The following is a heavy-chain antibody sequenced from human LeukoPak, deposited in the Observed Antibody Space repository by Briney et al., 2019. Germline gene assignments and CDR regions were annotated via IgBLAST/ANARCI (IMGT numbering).Heavy chain of an antibody. CDR2: ISAYNGNT. CDR1: GYTFTSYG. V-gene: IGHV1-18*01. CDR3: ARSALYYYDSSGYYYFDY. Sequence: ASVTVSCTASGYTFTSYGISWVRQAPGQGLEWMGWISAYNGNTNYAQKLQGRVTMTTDTSTSTAYMELRSLRSEDTAVYYCARSALYYYDSSGYYYFDYWGQGTLVTVSS. D-gene: IGHD3-22*01. J-gene: IGHJ4*02.